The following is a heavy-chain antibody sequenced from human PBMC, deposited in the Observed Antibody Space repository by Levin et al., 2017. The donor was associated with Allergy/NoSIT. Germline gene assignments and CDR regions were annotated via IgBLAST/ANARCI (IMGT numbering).Heavy chain of an antibody. D-gene: IGHD2-15*01. J-gene: IGHJ4*02. CDR2: IKEDGSEK. CDR3: TSSYHGYY. Sequence: GGSLRLSCVVSGFTFSNYWMSWVRQAPGKGLEWVANIKEDGSEKYYVDSVKGRFTISRDNAKNSLYLQMNSLTAEDTAVYYCTSSYHGYYWGQGTLVTVSS. V-gene: IGHV3-7*01. CDR1: GFTFSNYW.